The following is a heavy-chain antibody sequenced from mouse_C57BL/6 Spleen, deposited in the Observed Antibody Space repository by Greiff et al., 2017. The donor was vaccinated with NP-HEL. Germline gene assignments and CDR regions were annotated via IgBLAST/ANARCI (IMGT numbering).Heavy chain of an antibody. J-gene: IGHJ1*03. CDR2: INPSNGGT. CDR1: GYTFTSYW. CDR3: ARETEGGYFDV. Sequence: VQLQESGTELVKPGASVKLSCKASGYTFTSYWMHWVKQRPGQGLEWIGNINPSNGGTNYNEKFKSKATLTVDKSSSTAYMQLSSLTSEDSAVYYCARETEGGYFDVWGTGTTVTVSS. V-gene: IGHV1-53*01.